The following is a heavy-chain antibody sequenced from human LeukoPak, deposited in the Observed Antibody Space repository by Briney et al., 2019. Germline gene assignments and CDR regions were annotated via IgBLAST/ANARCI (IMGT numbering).Heavy chain of an antibody. V-gene: IGHV3-21*01. D-gene: IGHD6-6*01. Sequence: GGSLRLSCAASGFTFSSYSMNGVRQAPGKGLEWVSSISSSSSYIYYADSVKGRFNISRDNSKNTLYLQMNSLRAEDTAVYYCAREGIAARRGFNWFDPWGQGTLVTVSS. CDR1: GFTFSSYS. CDR3: AREGIAARRGFNWFDP. CDR2: ISSSSSYI. J-gene: IGHJ5*02.